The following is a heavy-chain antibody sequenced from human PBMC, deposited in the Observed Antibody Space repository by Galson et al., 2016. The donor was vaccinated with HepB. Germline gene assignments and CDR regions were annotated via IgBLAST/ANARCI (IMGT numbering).Heavy chain of an antibody. V-gene: IGHV2-70*01. CDR2: IDWDDDK. CDR1: GFSLRTSGMC. Sequence: PALVKPTQTLTLTCTFSGFSLRTSGMCVSWIRQPPGKALEWLALIDWDDDKYYSTSLKTRLTISKDTSKNQVVLTMTNMDPVDTATYYCARTPPPAGYSSSWYYFDYWGQGTLVTVSS. J-gene: IGHJ4*02. D-gene: IGHD6-13*01. CDR3: ARTPPPAGYSSSWYYFDY.